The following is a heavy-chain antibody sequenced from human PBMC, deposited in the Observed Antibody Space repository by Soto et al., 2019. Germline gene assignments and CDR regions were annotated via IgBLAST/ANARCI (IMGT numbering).Heavy chain of an antibody. Sequence: SETLSLTCTVSGGSISSGGYYWSWIRQHPGKGMERIGYIYYSGSTYYNPSLKSRVTISVDTSKNQFSLKLSSVTAADTAVYYCASGYYDYIWGSYRSGFFDYWGQRTLVTVSS. CDR1: GGSISSGGYY. CDR3: ASGYYDYIWGSYRSGFFDY. V-gene: IGHV4-31*03. J-gene: IGHJ4*02. CDR2: IYYSGST. D-gene: IGHD3-16*02.